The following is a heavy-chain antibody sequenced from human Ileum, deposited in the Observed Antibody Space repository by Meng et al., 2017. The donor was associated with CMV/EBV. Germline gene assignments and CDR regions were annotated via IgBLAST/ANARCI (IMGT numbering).Heavy chain of an antibody. J-gene: IGHJ5*02. Sequence: ISRCPNDEVRQAPGRGLGWMRGVSPIFGRADYAQKFQGRLAVTADESTGTAYMELSSLRSEDTAIYYCARCYGTTWSSITGNWFDPWGQGTLVTVSS. CDR1: ISRCP. D-gene: IGHD1-14*01. CDR3: ARCYGTTWSSITGNWFDP. CDR2: VSPIFGRA. V-gene: IGHV1-69*01.